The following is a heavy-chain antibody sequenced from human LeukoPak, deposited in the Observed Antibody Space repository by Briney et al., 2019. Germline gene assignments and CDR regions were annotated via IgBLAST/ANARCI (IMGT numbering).Heavy chain of an antibody. CDR2: IYIDGNT. CDR1: GLRFSDYW. Sequence: GGSLRLSCVVSGLRFSDYWMSWVRQAPGKGLEWVSVIYIDGNTYYSDSVRGRFTISRDNSKNTVYLQMNTLRAEDTAVYYCARGDGYNFFDSWGQGTLVTVSS. CDR3: ARGDGYNFFDS. D-gene: IGHD5-24*01. J-gene: IGHJ4*02. V-gene: IGHV3-66*01.